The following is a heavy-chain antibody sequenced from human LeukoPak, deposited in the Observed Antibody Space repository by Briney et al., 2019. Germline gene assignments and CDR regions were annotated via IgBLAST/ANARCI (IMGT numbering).Heavy chain of an antibody. D-gene: IGHD6-19*01. CDR1: GFPVKSNY. J-gene: IGHJ3*02. V-gene: IGHV3-53*01. Sequence: PGGSLSLSFAASGFPVKSNYMTWVRQAPGKGLDWVSVIYSGGNTYYADSVKGRFTISRDNSKNTLYLQMNSLRAEDTAVYYCAKVVSYQWRNALDIWGQGTMVTVSS. CDR3: AKVVSYQWRNALDI. CDR2: IYSGGNT.